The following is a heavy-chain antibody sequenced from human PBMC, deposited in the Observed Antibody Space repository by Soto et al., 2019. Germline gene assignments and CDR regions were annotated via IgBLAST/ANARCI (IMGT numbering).Heavy chain of an antibody. CDR3: ARSLPLDV. V-gene: IGHV3-53*01. CDR2: IWSAGLT. D-gene: IGHD1-1*01. J-gene: IGHJ4*02. CDR1: GFTVSSKY. Sequence: EAQLVESGGGLIQPGGSLRLSCAASGFTVSSKYMNWVRQAPGKGLEWVSIIWSAGLTYYADSVKGRFTISRDISKNIVYLQLNSLKVEDSAIYYCARSLPLDVWCQGTLVPVSS.